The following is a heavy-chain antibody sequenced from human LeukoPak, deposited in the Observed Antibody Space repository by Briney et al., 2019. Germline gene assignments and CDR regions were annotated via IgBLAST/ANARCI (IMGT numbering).Heavy chain of an antibody. J-gene: IGHJ4*02. D-gene: IGHD4-17*01. Sequence: PSETLSLTCAVYGGSFSGYYWSWIRQPPGKGLEWIGEINHSGSTNYNPSLKSRVTISVDTSKNQFSLKLSSVTAADTAVYYCAGFSTVTTFDYWGQGTLVIVSS. CDR1: GGSFSGYY. CDR2: INHSGST. V-gene: IGHV4-34*01. CDR3: AGFSTVTTFDY.